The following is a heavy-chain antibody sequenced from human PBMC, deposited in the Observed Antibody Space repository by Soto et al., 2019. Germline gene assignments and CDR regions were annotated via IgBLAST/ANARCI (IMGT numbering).Heavy chain of an antibody. CDR1: GFTFSSYA. CDR2: ISSNGGST. CDR3: ARDGGSYYLDY. V-gene: IGHV3-64*01. Sequence: EVQLVESGGGLVQPGGSLRLSCAASGFTFSSYAMHWVRQAPGKGLEYVSAISSNGGSTYYANSVKGRFTISRDNSKNTLYLQMGSLRAEDMAVYYCARDGGSYYLDYWGRGTLVTVSS. J-gene: IGHJ4*02. D-gene: IGHD1-26*01.